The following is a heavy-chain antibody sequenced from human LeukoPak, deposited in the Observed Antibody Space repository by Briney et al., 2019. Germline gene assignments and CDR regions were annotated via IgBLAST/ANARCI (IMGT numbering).Heavy chain of an antibody. Sequence: PGGSLRLSCAASGFTFDDYTMHWVRQAPGKGLEWVSLISWDGGSTYYADSVKGRFTISRDNSKNFLYLQMNSLRTEDTALYYCAKAEPATAHMMDVWGKGTTVTVSP. V-gene: IGHV3-43*01. J-gene: IGHJ6*04. CDR1: GFTFDDYT. CDR3: AKAEPATAHMMDV. D-gene: IGHD1-14*01. CDR2: ISWDGGST.